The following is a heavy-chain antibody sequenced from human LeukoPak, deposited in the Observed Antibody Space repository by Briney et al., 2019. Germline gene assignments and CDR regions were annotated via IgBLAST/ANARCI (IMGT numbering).Heavy chain of an antibody. CDR3: ARGITVFGTFDY. CDR1: GFTFRSYA. V-gene: IGHV3-23*01. D-gene: IGHD3-3*01. J-gene: IGHJ4*02. Sequence: PGGSLRLSCAASGFTFRSYAMSWVRQAPGKGLEWVSAITGTIISTYYADPVKGRLTISRDNSKNTLYLQMDSLRAEDTAVYYCARGITVFGTFDYWGQGTLVTVSS. CDR2: ITGTIIST.